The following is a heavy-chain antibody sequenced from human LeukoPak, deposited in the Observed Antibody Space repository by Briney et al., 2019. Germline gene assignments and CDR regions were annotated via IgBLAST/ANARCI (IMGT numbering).Heavy chain of an antibody. D-gene: IGHD3-3*01. V-gene: IGHV3-23*01. CDR1: GFTFSSHA. CDR3: ARDPGVVAFHYFDY. J-gene: IGHJ4*02. Sequence: PGGSLRLSCAASGFTFSSHAMGWVHQAPGKGLEWVSAIGGSGGSTYYADSVKGRFTISRDNSKNTLYLQMNSLRAEDTALYYCARDPGVVAFHYFDYWGQGTLVTVSS. CDR2: IGGSGGST.